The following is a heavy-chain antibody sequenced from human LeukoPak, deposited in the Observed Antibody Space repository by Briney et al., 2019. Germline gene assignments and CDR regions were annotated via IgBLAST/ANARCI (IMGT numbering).Heavy chain of an antibody. CDR3: TKDLGSTTSYFDS. D-gene: IGHD7-27*01. Sequence: ETLSLTCAVYGGSFSGYYWSWIRQPPGKGLVWVSRINSDGSSTSYADSVKGRFTISRDNAKNTLYLQMNSLRAEDTAVYYCTKDLGSTTSYFDSWGQGILVTVSS. V-gene: IGHV3-74*01. CDR2: INSDGSST. J-gene: IGHJ4*02. CDR1: GGSFSGYY.